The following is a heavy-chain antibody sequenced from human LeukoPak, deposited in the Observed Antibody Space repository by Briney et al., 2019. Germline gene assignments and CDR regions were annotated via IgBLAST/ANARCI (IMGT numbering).Heavy chain of an antibody. D-gene: IGHD5/OR15-5a*01. CDR1: GFTVGSTY. Sequence: PGGSLRLSCAASGFTVGSTYMTWVRQAPGKGLEWVSVIYSGGSTYYADSVKGRFTISRDNSKNTPYLQMNSLRAEDTAVYYCAREVSRGTYYIDYWGQGTLVTVSS. J-gene: IGHJ4*02. CDR3: AREVSRGTYYIDY. V-gene: IGHV3-53*01. CDR2: IYSGGST.